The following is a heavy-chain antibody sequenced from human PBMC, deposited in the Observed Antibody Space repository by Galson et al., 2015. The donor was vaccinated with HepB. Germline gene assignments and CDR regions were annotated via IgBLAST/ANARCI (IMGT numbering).Heavy chain of an antibody. J-gene: IGHJ6*03. CDR2: INPSGGST. D-gene: IGHD6-13*01. V-gene: IGHV1-46*01. Sequence: QSGAEVKKPGASVKASCKASGYTFTSYYMHWVRQAPGQGLEWMGIINPSGGSTSYAQKFQGRVTMTRDTSTSTVYMELSSLRSEDTAVYYCARDKRTAAGDDYYYYYMDVWGKGTTVTVSS. CDR1: GYTFTSYY. CDR3: ARDKRTAAGDDYYYYYMDV.